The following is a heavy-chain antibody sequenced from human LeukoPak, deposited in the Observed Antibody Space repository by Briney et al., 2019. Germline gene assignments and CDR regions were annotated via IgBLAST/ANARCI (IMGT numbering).Heavy chain of an antibody. V-gene: IGHV3-23*01. D-gene: IGHD5-12*01. J-gene: IGHJ4*02. Sequence: GGSLRLSCAASGFTFSSYAMSWVRQVPGKGLEWVSAISGSGGSTYYADSVKGRFTISRDNTKKSLYLQMNSLRAEDTAVYYCARDFSGYDYNFDYWGQGTLVTVSS. CDR1: GFTFSSYA. CDR3: ARDFSGYDYNFDY. CDR2: ISGSGGST.